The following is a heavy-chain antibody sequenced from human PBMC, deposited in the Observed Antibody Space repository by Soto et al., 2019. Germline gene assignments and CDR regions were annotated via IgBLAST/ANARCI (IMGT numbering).Heavy chain of an antibody. CDR1: GGSITSGDYF. D-gene: IGHD3-3*01. J-gene: IGHJ5*02. CDR2: MYYTGDT. Sequence: SETLSLTCTVSGGSITSGDYFWSWIRQPPGKGLEWIGYMYYTGDTYYNPSLKSRVDISVDVSKRQFSLKLTSVTAADTAVYHCARGRDYDFWSGRRWFGPWGQGTLVAVSS. CDR3: ARGRDYDFWSGRRWFGP. V-gene: IGHV4-30-4*01.